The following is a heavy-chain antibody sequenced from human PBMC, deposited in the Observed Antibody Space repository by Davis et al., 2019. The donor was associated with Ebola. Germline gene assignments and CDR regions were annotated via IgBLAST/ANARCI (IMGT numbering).Heavy chain of an antibody. CDR2: ISRSVGST. CDR3: AKDLDYDTGGPHFDY. D-gene: IGHD3-22*01. J-gene: IGHJ4*02. Sequence: GGSLRLSCAASGFTFSTYAMSWVRQAPAKGLEWVSGISRSVGSTHYADSVKGRFTISRDNSKNALYRQMNSLRAEDTAVYYCAKDLDYDTGGPHFDYWGQGTLVTVSS. V-gene: IGHV3-23*01. CDR1: GFTFSTYA.